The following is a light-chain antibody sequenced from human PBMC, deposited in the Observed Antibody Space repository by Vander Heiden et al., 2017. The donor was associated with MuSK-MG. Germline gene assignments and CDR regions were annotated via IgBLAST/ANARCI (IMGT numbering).Light chain of an antibody. CDR3: QQFDNWPLS. J-gene: IGKJ4*01. V-gene: IGKV3-11*01. CDR1: QSVSTR. Sequence: VLTQSPATLSLSPGERATLSCRASQSVSTRLAWYQRKPGQPPRFLIYDASNRATGVPARFSGSGSGTDFTLTISSLEPEDFAVYYCQQFDNWPLSFGGGTKVEIK. CDR2: DAS.